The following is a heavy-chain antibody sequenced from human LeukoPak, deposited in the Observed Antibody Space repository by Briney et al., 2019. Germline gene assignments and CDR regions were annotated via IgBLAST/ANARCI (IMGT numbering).Heavy chain of an antibody. CDR2: IYTSGST. Sequence: PSETLSLTCTVSGGSISSYYWGWIRQPAGKGLEWIGRIYTSGSTNYNPSLKSRVTMSVDTSKNQFSLKLSSVTAADTAVYYCARRHVQYTSSSDPYYFDYWGQGTLVTVSS. V-gene: IGHV4-4*07. D-gene: IGHD6-6*01. CDR1: GGSISSYY. CDR3: ARRHVQYTSSSDPYYFDY. J-gene: IGHJ4*02.